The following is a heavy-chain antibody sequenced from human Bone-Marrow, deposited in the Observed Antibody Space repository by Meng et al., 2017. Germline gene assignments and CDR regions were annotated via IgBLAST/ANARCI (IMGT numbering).Heavy chain of an antibody. CDR2: INPKSGGT. CDR1: GYTFSAYY. J-gene: IGHJ6*02. Sequence: SVKVSCKASGYTFSAYYMYWVRQAPGQGLEWMGWINPKSGGTNYAQKFQGRVTMTRDTSISTAYMELSRLRSDDTAVYYCARELLVSAGYGMDDWGQGTTVTVSS. CDR3: ARELLVSAGYGMDD. V-gene: IGHV1-2*02. D-gene: IGHD2-2*01.